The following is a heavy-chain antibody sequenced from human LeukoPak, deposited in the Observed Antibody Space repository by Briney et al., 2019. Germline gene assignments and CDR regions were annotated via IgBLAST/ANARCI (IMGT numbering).Heavy chain of an antibody. CDR2: IKSKADGGTA. CDR3: TTDYF. J-gene: IGHJ4*02. CDR1: GFSFSKAW. Sequence: GGSLRLSCAASGFSFSKAWMSWVRQAPGKGLEWVARIKSKADGGTADCITPVKGRFTISRDDSKNTMYLQMNSLKTEDTAVYYCTTDYFCGQGTLVTVSS. V-gene: IGHV3-15*01.